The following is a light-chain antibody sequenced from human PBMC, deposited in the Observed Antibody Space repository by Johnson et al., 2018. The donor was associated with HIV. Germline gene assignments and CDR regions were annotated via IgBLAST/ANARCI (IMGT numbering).Light chain of an antibody. CDR1: SSNIGNNY. CDR2: DNN. CDR3: GTWDSSLSTGF. Sequence: QSVLTQPPSVSAAPGQKVTISCSGSSSNIGNNYVSWYQQLPGTAPKLLIYDNNRRPSGIPDRFSGSKSGTSATLGITGLQTGDEADYYCGTWDSSLSTGFFGTGTKAPAL. J-gene: IGLJ1*01. V-gene: IGLV1-51*01.